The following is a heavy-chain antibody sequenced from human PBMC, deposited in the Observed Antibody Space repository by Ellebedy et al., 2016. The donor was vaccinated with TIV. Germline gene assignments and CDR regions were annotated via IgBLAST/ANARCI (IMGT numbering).Heavy chain of an antibody. J-gene: IGHJ3*02. CDR2: IIPILVVP. CDR3: ARVGRWEDFDI. V-gene: IGHV1-69*04. Sequence: SVKVSXXASVGTFSSDALSWVRQAPGQGLAWMGRIIPILVVPDYAQRFQGRVTITADRSTSTAYMELSSLRSEDTALYYCARVGRWEDFDIWGQGTMVIVSS. D-gene: IGHD1-26*01. CDR1: VGTFSSDA.